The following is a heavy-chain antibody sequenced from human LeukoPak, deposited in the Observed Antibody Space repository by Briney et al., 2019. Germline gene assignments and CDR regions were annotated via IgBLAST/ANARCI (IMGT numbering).Heavy chain of an antibody. CDR2: ISYDGSNK. D-gene: IGHD7-27*01. J-gene: IGHJ4*02. Sequence: GGSLRLSCAASGFTFSSYGMHWVRQAPGKGLEWVAVISYDGSNKYYADSVKGRFTISRDNSKKTLYLQMNSLRGEDTAVYYCAKNGVDWGLADYWGQGTLVTVSS. CDR1: GFTFSSYG. CDR3: AKNGVDWGLADY. V-gene: IGHV3-30*18.